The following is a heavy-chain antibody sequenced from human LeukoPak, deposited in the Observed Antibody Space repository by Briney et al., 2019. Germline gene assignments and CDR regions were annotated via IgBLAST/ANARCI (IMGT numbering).Heavy chain of an antibody. CDR3: AALDHGHDY. CDR1: GFTFSNYG. J-gene: IGHJ4*02. V-gene: IGHV3-23*01. CDR2: ISGSGGST. Sequence: AGGSLRLSCGASGFTFSNYGMNWVRQGPGKGLEWVSIISGSGGSTYYADSVKGRFTISRDNAKNTLYLQMNSLRAEDTAVYYCAALDHGHDYWGQGTLVTVSS.